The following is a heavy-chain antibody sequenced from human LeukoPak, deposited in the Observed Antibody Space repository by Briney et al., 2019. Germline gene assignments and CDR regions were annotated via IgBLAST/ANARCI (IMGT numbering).Heavy chain of an antibody. J-gene: IGHJ3*02. Sequence: KSSETLSLTCTVSGGSISSYYWSWIRQPAGKGLEWIGRIYTSGSTNYNPSLKSRVTISVDKSKNQFSLKLSSVTAADTAVYHCARDLGASAFDIWGQGTMVTVSS. D-gene: IGHD1-26*01. CDR2: IYTSGST. CDR3: ARDLGASAFDI. CDR1: GGSISSYY. V-gene: IGHV4-4*07.